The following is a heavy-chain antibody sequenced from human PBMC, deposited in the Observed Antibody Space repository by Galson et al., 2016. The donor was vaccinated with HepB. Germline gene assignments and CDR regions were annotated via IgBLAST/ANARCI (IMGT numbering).Heavy chain of an antibody. D-gene: IGHD6-13*01. J-gene: IGHJ4*02. CDR1: GFTFSDYY. CDR3: ARVGAAAGYYFDS. Sequence: SLRLSCAASGFTFSDYYMSWIRQAPGKGLECVSYIGGSGVTKYFADSVKGRFTISRDNAQNSLYLHMNSLRAEDTALYYCARVGAAAGYYFDSWGQGTLVTVSS. V-gene: IGHV3-11*01. CDR2: IGGSGVTK.